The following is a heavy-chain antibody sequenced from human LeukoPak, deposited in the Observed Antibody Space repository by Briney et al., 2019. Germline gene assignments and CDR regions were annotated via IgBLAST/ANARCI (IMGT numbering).Heavy chain of an antibody. V-gene: IGHV3-23*01. Sequence: GGSLRLSCAASGFTFDDYGMSWIRQAPGKGLEWVSCINGDGSTSNYADSVKGRFTISRDNSKNTLYLQMNSLRAEDTAVYYCAKDRSGSYSQGLDYWGQGTLVTVSS. D-gene: IGHD1-26*01. CDR3: AKDRSGSYSQGLDY. J-gene: IGHJ4*02. CDR1: GFTFDDYG. CDR2: INGDGSTS.